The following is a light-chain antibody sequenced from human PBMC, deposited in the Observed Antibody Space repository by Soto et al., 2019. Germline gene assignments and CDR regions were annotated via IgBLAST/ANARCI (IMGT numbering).Light chain of an antibody. Sequence: EIVLTQSPGTLSLSPGERATLSCRASQSVSSNSLAWYQQKPGQAPRLLIYDASSRASGIPDRFSGSGSGTDFTLTIRRLEPEDFAVYYCQQCDTSRTWTLPHGTKVDIK. CDR3: QQCDTSRTWT. CDR1: QSVSSNS. J-gene: IGKJ1*01. V-gene: IGKV3-20*01. CDR2: DAS.